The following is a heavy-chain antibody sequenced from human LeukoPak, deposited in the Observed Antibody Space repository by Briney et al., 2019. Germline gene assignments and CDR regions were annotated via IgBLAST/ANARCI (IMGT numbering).Heavy chain of an antibody. Sequence: PGGSLRLSCAASGFTVSSSYMSWVRQAPGKGLEWVSFIYSGGSTYYAASVKGRFTISRDNSKNTLYLQMNSLRPEDTAVYYCAKGYNYAYEYWGQGTLVTVSS. D-gene: IGHD5-18*01. CDR1: GFTVSSSY. J-gene: IGHJ4*02. CDR2: IYSGGST. CDR3: AKGYNYAYEY. V-gene: IGHV3-53*01.